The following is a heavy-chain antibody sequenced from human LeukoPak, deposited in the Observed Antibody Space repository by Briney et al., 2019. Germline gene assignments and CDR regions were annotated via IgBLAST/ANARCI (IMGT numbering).Heavy chain of an antibody. Sequence: GESLKISCKASGYGFPYYWVCWERQRPVKGLKSMGIIHPVHSLTRFSPSCQGHITLSVDKSNSTAYLQWSSLKASDTAIYYCARHGLFDWQMTLDHWGQGTLVSVSS. CDR2: IHPVHSLT. CDR3: ARHGLFDWQMTLDH. CDR1: GYGFPYYW. D-gene: IGHD3-9*01. J-gene: IGHJ5*02. V-gene: IGHV5-51*01.